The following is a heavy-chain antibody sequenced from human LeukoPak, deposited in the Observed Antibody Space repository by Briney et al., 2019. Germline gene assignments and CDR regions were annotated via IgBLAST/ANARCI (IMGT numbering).Heavy chain of an antibody. J-gene: IGHJ6*03. CDR2: IFYSGST. V-gene: IGHV4-39*07. D-gene: IGHD5-18*01. CDR3: ARTTEGGYSYGYFYYYYMDV. CDR1: GGSISTSSYY. Sequence: PSETLSLTCTVSGGSISTSSYYWGWVRQPPGKGLEWIGNIFYSGSTYYSPSLESRVTISLDTSRNQFSLKLNSVTAADTAVYYCARTTEGGYSYGYFYYYYMDVWGKGTTVTISS.